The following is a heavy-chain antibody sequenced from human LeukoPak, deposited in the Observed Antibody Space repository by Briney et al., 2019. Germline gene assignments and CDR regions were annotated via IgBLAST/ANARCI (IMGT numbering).Heavy chain of an antibody. J-gene: IGHJ4*02. CDR2: INPNSGGT. V-gene: IGHV1-2*02. Sequence: ASVKVSCKASGYTFTGYYMHWVRQAPGQGLEWMGWINPNSGGTNYAQRFQGRVTMTRDTSITTAYMELSRLRSDDTAVYYCASSGSLGVAGSYFDYWGQGTLITGSS. CDR1: GYTFTGYY. D-gene: IGHD3-16*01. CDR3: ASSGSLGVAGSYFDY.